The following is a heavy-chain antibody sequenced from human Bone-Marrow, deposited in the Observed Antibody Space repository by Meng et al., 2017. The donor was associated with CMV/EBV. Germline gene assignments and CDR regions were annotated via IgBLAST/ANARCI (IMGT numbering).Heavy chain of an antibody. CDR2: ISYDGSNK. D-gene: IGHD3-16*01. CDR1: GFTFSSYW. Sequence: LSLTCAASGFTFSSYWMSWVRQAPGKGLEWVAVISYDGSNKYYADSVKGRFTISRDNSKNTLYLQMNSLRAEDTAVYYCARSSGNYDYGSYPYYFDYWGQGTLVTVSS. V-gene: IGHV3-30-3*01. CDR3: ARSSGNYDYGSYPYYFDY. J-gene: IGHJ4*02.